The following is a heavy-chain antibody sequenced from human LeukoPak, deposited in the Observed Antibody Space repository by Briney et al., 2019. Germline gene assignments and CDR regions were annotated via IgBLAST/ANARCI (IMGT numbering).Heavy chain of an antibody. CDR1: GYTLTELS. CDR2: FDPEDGET. D-gene: IGHD1-1*01. CDR3: ATDLAGELERPWFDP. J-gene: IGHJ5*02. V-gene: IGHV1-24*01. Sequence: ASVKVSCKVSGYTLTELSMHWVRQTPGTGLEWMGGFDPEDGETIYAQKFQGRVTMTEDTSTDTAYMELSSLRSEDTAVYYCATDLAGELERPWFDPWGQGTLVTVSS.